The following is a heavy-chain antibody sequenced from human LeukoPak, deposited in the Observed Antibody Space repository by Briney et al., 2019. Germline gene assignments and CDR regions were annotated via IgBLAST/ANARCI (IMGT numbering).Heavy chain of an antibody. CDR1: GFSFSTYS. CDR2: ISSGGRYV. Sequence: PGGSLRLSCAASGFSFSTYSMNWVRQAPGKGLEWVSSISSGGRYVYYADSVKGRFTISRDNAKNSLYLQMNSLRAEDTAAYYCTRDVRDEYSSGWYPIGYWGQGTLVTVSS. J-gene: IGHJ4*02. CDR3: TRDVRDEYSSGWYPIGY. V-gene: IGHV3-21*01. D-gene: IGHD6-19*01.